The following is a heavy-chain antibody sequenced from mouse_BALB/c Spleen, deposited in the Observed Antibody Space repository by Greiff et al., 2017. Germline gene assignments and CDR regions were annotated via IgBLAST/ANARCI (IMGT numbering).Heavy chain of an antibody. V-gene: IGHV1-14*01. CDR1: GYTFTSYV. J-gene: IGHJ4*01. CDR2: INPYNDGT. D-gene: IGHD1-1*01. CDR3: ARKGTELRNAMDY. Sequence: VHVKQSGPELVKPGASVKMSCKASGYTFTSYVMHWVKQKPGQGLEWIGYINPYNDGTKYNEKFKGKATLTSDKSSSTAYMELSSLTSEDSAVYYCARKGTELRNAMDYWGQGTSVTVSS.